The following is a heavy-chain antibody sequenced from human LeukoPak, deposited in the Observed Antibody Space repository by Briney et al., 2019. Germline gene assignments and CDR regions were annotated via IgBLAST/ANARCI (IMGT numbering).Heavy chain of an antibody. V-gene: IGHV3-21*01. Sequence: GGSLRLSCAASGFTFSSYSMNWVRQAPGKGLEWVSSISSSSSYIYQADSVKGRFTISRDNAKNSLYLQMSSLRAEDTAVYYCARDQWVSDYWGPGTLVTVSS. CDR1: GFTFSSYS. CDR2: ISSSSSYI. CDR3: ARDQWVSDY. J-gene: IGHJ4*02. D-gene: IGHD2-8*01.